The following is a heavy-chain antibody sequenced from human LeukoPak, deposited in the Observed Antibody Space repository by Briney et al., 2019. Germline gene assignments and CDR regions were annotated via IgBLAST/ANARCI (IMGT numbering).Heavy chain of an antibody. J-gene: IGHJ3*01. D-gene: IGHD3-16*01. Sequence: SETLSLTCTVSGGSISSYYWSWIRQPPGKGLEWIGEINHSGSTNYNPSLKSRVTISVDTSKNQFSLKLSSVTAADTAVYYCARLIAYDFWGQGTMVTVSS. CDR1: GGSISSYY. CDR2: INHSGST. CDR3: ARLIAYDF. V-gene: IGHV4-34*01.